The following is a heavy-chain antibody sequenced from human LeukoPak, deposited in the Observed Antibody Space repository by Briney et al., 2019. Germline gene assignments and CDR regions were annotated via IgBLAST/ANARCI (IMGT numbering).Heavy chain of an antibody. V-gene: IGHV3-66*01. CDR2: IYSGGST. Sequence: GGSLRLSCAASGFTVSSNYMTWVRQAPGKGLEWVSVIYSGGSTYYADSVKGRSTISRDKSKNTLCLQMNSLRAEDTAVYYCTRIRFRVAGDYWGQGTLVTVSS. CDR3: TRIRFRVAGDY. D-gene: IGHD2-15*01. J-gene: IGHJ4*02. CDR1: GFTVSSNY.